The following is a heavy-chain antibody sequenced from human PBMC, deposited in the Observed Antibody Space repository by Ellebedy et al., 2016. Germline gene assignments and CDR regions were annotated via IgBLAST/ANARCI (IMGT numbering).Heavy chain of an antibody. Sequence: SVKVSCXASGYTFTSYGISWVRQAPGQGLEWMGGIIPIFGTANYAQKFQGRVTITADESTSTAYMELSSLRSEDTAVYYCARGAGATSDYYYMDVWGKGTTVTVSS. D-gene: IGHD1-26*01. V-gene: IGHV1-69*13. CDR3: ARGAGATSDYYYMDV. J-gene: IGHJ6*03. CDR1: GYTFTSYG. CDR2: IIPIFGTA.